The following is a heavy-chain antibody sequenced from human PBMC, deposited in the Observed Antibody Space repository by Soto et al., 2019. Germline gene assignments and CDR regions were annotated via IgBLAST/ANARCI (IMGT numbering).Heavy chain of an antibody. V-gene: IGHV1-2*04. D-gene: IGHD3-3*01. CDR2: INPNSGVT. CDR1: GYTFTGYY. CDR3: AREDYDFWSGYSPGMDV. J-gene: IGHJ6*02. Sequence: ASVKVSCKASGYTFTGYYMHWVRQAPGQGLEWMGWINPNSGVTNYAQKFQGWVTMTRDTSISTAYMELSRLRSDDTAVYYCAREDYDFWSGYSPGMDVWGQGTTVTVSS.